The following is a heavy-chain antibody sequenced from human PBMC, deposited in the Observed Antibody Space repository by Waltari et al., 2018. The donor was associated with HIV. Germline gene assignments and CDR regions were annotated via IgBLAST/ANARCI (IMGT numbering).Heavy chain of an antibody. J-gene: IGHJ2*01. CDR1: GGSISSRSYY. CDR3: ARVQTGVDTAMVYRYFDL. V-gene: IGHV4-39*01. D-gene: IGHD5-18*01. Sequence: QLQLQESGPGLVKLSETLSLTCTVSGGSISSRSYYRGWIREPPGKGLEWIGSIYYSGSTYYTPSLKGRVTISVDTSKNQFSLKLSSVTAADTAVYYCARVQTGVDTAMVYRYFDLWGRGTLVTVSS. CDR2: IYYSGST.